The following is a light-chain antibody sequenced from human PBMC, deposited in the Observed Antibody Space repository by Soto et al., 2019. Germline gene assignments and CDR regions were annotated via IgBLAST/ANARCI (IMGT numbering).Light chain of an antibody. CDR2: DVS. Sequence: QSALTQPASVSGSAGQSITISCTGTSSDVGSSNYVSWYQHHPGKAPQLIIFDVSDRPSGVSHRFSGSKSGNTASLIISGLLAEDEAYYYCSSYTRGNSWVFGGGTKLTVL. CDR1: SSDVGSSNY. CDR3: SSYTRGNSWV. V-gene: IGLV2-14*03. J-gene: IGLJ3*02.